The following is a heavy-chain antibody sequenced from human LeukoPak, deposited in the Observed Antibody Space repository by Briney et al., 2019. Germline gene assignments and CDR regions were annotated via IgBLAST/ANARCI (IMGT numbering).Heavy chain of an antibody. CDR2: VSSDGGGT. D-gene: IGHD2-21*02. CDR1: GFTFSSYA. Sequence: RGSLRLSCAASGFTFSSYAIHWVRQAPGKGLEYVSAVSSDGGGTYYADSVKGRFTISRDNSKNTLYLQMGSLRTDDMAVYYCARGKGIYCGGDCSALDYWGQGTLVTVSS. V-gene: IGHV3-64*02. J-gene: IGHJ4*02. CDR3: ARGKGIYCGGDCSALDY.